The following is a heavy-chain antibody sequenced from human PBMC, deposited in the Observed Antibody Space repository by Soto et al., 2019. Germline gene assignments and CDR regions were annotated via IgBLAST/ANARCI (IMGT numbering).Heavy chain of an antibody. CDR3: ARGPAYGLSMDVADNWFDP. Sequence: SETLSLTCTVSGGSINSGGYYWSWIRQHPGKGLEWIGYIYYSGSTYYNPSLKSRVTISVDTSKNPFSLKLSSVTAADTAVYYCARGPAYGLSMDVADNWFDPWGQGPLVTVSS. J-gene: IGHJ5*02. V-gene: IGHV4-31*03. D-gene: IGHD3-10*01. CDR2: IYYSGST. CDR1: GGSINSGGYY.